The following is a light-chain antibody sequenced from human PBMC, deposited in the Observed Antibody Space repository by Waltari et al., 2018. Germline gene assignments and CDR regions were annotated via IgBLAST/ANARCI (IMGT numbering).Light chain of an antibody. CDR2: GAS. V-gene: IGKV3-20*01. CDR1: HSFSSSY. CDR3: QQYGSSPWT. J-gene: IGKJ1*01. Sequence: EIALTQSPGTLSLSPGERATLSCRASHSFSSSYLAWYQQKPGQAPRVLIHGASNRATGIPDRFSGSGSGTDFTLTISRLEPEDFAVYYCQQYGSSPWTFGQGTKVEIK.